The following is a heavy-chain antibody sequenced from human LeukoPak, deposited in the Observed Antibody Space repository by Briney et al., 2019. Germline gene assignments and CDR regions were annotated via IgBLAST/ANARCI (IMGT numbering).Heavy chain of an antibody. J-gene: IGHJ3*02. Sequence: ASVKVSCKASGYTFTGYYMHWVRQAPGQGLEWMGWINPNSGGTNYAQKLQGRVTMTRDTSISTAYMELSRLRSDDTAVYYCARVLTLTGRDAFDIWGQGTMVTVSS. CDR3: ARVLTLTGRDAFDI. CDR2: INPNSGGT. V-gene: IGHV1-2*02. D-gene: IGHD4/OR15-4a*01. CDR1: GYTFTGYY.